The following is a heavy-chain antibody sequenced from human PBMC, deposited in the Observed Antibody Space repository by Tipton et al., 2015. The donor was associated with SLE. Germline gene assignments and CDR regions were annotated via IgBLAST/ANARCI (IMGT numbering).Heavy chain of an antibody. CDR2: IYHSGST. J-gene: IGHJ4*02. V-gene: IGHV4-30-2*05. D-gene: IGHD1-26*01. Sequence: TLSLTCAVSGGSISSGGYSWSWIRQPPGKGLEWIGYIYHSGSTYYNPSLKSRVSMSMDTSNNRFSLTMTSLTVADTAVYYCARSWSGRREFDYWGPGTLVTVSS. CDR3: ARSWSGRREFDY. CDR1: GGSISSGGYS.